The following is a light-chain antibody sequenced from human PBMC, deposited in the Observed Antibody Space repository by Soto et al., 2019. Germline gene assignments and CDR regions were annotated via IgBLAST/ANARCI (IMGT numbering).Light chain of an antibody. CDR1: QSVSTN. J-gene: IGKJ2*01. Sequence: EIVMTHSPATLSVSPGERATLSCRASQSVSTNLAWYQQTPGQAPRLLIYGASTRATGSPARVSGGSSETEFALSSSSLQSEDFAVYYCQQYNNPPYTLGQGTKLHI. CDR2: GAS. CDR3: QQYNNPPYT. V-gene: IGKV3-15*01.